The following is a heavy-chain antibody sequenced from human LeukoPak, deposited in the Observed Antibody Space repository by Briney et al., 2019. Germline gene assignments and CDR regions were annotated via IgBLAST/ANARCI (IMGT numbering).Heavy chain of an antibody. CDR3: ASRDCSSTSCYPEM. CDR2: ISYDGSNK. J-gene: IGHJ4*02. V-gene: IGHV3-30*04. D-gene: IGHD2-2*01. Sequence: GGPLRLSCTASGFTLRSYAMHWVRHAPGKGLEWVAVISYDGSNKYYADSVKGRFTISRDNAKNSLYLQMNSLRAEDTATYYCASRDCSSTSCYPEMWGQGTLVTVSS. CDR1: GFTLRSYA.